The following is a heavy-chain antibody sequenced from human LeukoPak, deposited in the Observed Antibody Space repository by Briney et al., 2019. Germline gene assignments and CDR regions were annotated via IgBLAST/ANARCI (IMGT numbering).Heavy chain of an antibody. CDR1: GFTFSTYA. V-gene: IGHV3-23*01. CDR3: AKDPEFSDNYGRDH. J-gene: IGHJ4*02. Sequence: QPGGSLRLSCAASGFTFSTYAMSWVRQAPGKGLEWVSAISGSGGSTYYADSVKGRFTISRDNSKNTLYLQMNSLRAEDTAVYYCAKDPEFSDNYGRDHWGQGTLVTVSS. D-gene: IGHD3-10*01. CDR2: ISGSGGST.